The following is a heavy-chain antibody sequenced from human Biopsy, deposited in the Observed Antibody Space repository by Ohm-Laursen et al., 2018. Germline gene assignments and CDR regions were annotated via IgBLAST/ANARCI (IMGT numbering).Heavy chain of an antibody. CDR2: LSYSGNT. Sequence: SDTLSLTCTVSGGSISSNNYYWGWIRQPPGKGLEWIGSLSYSGNTYSNPSPKSRVTISVDTSKNQFSLKLGSVTAADTAVYYCAKNLAVSSYALDIWGQGTMVTVSS. CDR1: GGSISSNNYY. CDR3: AKNLAVSSYALDI. D-gene: IGHD2/OR15-2a*01. J-gene: IGHJ3*02. V-gene: IGHV4-39*07.